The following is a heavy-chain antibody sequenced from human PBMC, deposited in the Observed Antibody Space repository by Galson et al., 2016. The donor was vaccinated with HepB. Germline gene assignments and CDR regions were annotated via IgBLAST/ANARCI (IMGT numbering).Heavy chain of an antibody. CDR2: IKSKNNGGAT. V-gene: IGHV3-15*01. J-gene: IGHJ6*03. CDR3: TTEYWYYMDG. Sequence: SLRLSCAASGFPFNNAWLNWVRQAPGKGLEWVGLIKSKNNGGATSTYAAPVEGRFSISRDDSQNTLYLQMHSLKNEDTAVYYCTTEYWYYMDGWGKGTTVTVS. D-gene: IGHD2-8*02. CDR1: GFPFNNAW.